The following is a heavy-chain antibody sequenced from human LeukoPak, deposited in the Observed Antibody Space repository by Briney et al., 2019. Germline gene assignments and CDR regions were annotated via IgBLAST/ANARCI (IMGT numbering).Heavy chain of an antibody. Sequence: SETLSLTCTVSGGSISSYYWSWIRQPPGKGLEWIGYIYYSGNTYYNPSLKSRVTISVDTSKNQFSLELSSVTAADTAVYYCARDPLLYCSGGWCNYDAFDIWGQGTMVTVSS. CDR3: ARDPLLYCSGGWCNYDAFDI. CDR1: GGSISSYY. V-gene: IGHV4-59*12. J-gene: IGHJ3*02. D-gene: IGHD2-15*01. CDR2: IYYSGNT.